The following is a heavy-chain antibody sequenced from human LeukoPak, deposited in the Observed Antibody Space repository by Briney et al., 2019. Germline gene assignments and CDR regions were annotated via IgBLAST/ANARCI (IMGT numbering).Heavy chain of an antibody. CDR2: VNAGNGNT. V-gene: IGHV1-3*01. Sequence: ASVEVSCKASGYSFTIYAMHWVRQAPGQRLEWMGWVNAGNGNTKYSQKFQGRVTITRDTSTSTAYMELRSLRSDDTAVYYCARDPFVGAKGVNAFDIWGQGTMVTVSS. CDR1: GYSFTIYA. CDR3: ARDPFVGAKGVNAFDI. D-gene: IGHD1-26*01. J-gene: IGHJ3*02.